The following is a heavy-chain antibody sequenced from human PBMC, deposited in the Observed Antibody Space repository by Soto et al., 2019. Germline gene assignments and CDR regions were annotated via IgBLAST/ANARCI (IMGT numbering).Heavy chain of an antibody. CDR1: GGTFSSYA. CDR2: IIPIFGTA. CDR3: ARGLKVGGYGTQDLDY. Sequence: SVKVSCKASGGTFSSYAISWVRQAPGQGLEWMGGIIPIFGTANYAQKFQGRVTITADESTSTAYMELSSLRSEDTAVYYCARGLKVGGYGTQDLDYWGQGTLVTVSS. J-gene: IGHJ4*02. D-gene: IGHD5-12*01. V-gene: IGHV1-69*13.